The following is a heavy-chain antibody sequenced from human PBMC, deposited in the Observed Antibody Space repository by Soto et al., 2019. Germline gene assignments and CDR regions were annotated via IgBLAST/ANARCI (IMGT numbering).Heavy chain of an antibody. D-gene: IGHD2-2*03. V-gene: IGHV4-59*01. CDR1: GDSISSYS. Sequence: SETLALTCTVSGDSISSYSWRWIRQPPGKGLEWIGNIHYNGNTKYSPSLKSRVTMSVDTSKNHFSLKLISVTTADTAVYFCAREGNLGRWIQPLDSWGQGTLVTVSS. CDR3: AREGNLGRWIQPLDS. J-gene: IGHJ4*02. CDR2: IHYNGNT.